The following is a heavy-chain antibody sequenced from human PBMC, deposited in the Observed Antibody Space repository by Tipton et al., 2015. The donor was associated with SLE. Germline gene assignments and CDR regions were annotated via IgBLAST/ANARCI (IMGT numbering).Heavy chain of an antibody. Sequence: TLSLTCTVSGGSVSSGSYYWSWIRQPPGKGLEWIGYIYYSGSTNYNPSLKSRVTISVDTSKNQFSLKLSSVTAADTAVYYCARGAEGEDTAMANYFDYWGQGTLVTVSS. CDR3: ARGAEGEDTAMANYFDY. CDR2: IYYSGST. J-gene: IGHJ4*02. D-gene: IGHD5-18*01. V-gene: IGHV4-61*01. CDR1: GGSVSSGSYY.